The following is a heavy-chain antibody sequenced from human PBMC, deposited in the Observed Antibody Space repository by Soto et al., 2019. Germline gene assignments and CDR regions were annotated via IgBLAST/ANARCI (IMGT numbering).Heavy chain of an antibody. CDR1: GFTFSSYS. CDR2: ISSSSSYI. V-gene: IGHV3-21*01. J-gene: IGHJ6*02. CDR3: ARDSDGDFHYYYYYYGMDV. D-gene: IGHD4-17*01. Sequence: EVQLVESGGGLVKPGGSLRLSCAASGFTFSSYSMNWVRQAPGKGLEWVSSISSSSSYIYYADSVKGRFTISRDNAKNSLYLKMNSLRAEDTAVYYCARDSDGDFHYYYYYYGMDVWGQGTTVTVSS.